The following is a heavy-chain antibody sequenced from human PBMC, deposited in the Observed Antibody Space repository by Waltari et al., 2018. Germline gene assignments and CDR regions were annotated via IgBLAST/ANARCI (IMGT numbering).Heavy chain of an antibody. CDR1: GGSISSSSYY. D-gene: IGHD7-27*01. J-gene: IGHJ4*02. CDR3: ARDVPSDVNWEYYFDY. CDR2: IYYSGST. V-gene: IGHV4-39*07. Sequence: QLQLQESGPGLVKPSETLSLTCTVSGGSISSSSYYWGWIRQPPGKGLEWIGSIYYSGSTYYNPSLKSRVTISVDTSKNQFSLKLSSVTAADTAVYYCARDVPSDVNWEYYFDYWGQGTLVTVSS.